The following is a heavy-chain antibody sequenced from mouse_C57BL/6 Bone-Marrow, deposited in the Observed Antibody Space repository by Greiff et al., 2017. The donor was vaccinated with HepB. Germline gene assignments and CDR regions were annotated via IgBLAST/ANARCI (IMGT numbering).Heavy chain of an antibody. CDR3: ARGLYYGYDEKFAY. CDR2: IYPRSGNT. J-gene: IGHJ3*01. D-gene: IGHD2-2*01. V-gene: IGHV1-81*01. CDR1: GYTFTSYG. Sequence: QVQLQQSGAELARPGASVKLSCKASGYTFTSYGISWVKQRTGQGLEWIGEIYPRSGNTYYNEKFKGKATLTADKSSSTAYMELRSLTSEDSAIYFCARGLYYGYDEKFAYWGQGTLVTVSA.